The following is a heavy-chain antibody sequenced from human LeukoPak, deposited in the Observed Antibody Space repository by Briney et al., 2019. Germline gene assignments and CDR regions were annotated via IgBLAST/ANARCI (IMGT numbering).Heavy chain of an antibody. CDR3: ASRGGVSYAPLPPDY. Sequence: GGSLRLSCAASGFTFSSYWMHWVRQAPGKGLEWVSVIYSGGSTYYADPVKGRFTISRHNSKNTLYLQMNSLRAEDTAVYYCASRGGVSYAPLPPDYWGQGTLVTVSS. J-gene: IGHJ4*02. CDR1: GFTFSSYW. D-gene: IGHD2-2*01. V-gene: IGHV3-53*04. CDR2: IYSGGST.